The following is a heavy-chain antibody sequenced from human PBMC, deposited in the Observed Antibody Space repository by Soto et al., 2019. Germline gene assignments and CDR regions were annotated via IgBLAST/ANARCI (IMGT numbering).Heavy chain of an antibody. CDR2: ISYDGSNK. D-gene: IGHD2-2*01. CDR3: ATVVYCSSTSCYYYYYGMDV. J-gene: IGHJ6*02. V-gene: IGHV3-30*03. Sequence: QVQLVESGGGVVQPGRSLRLSCAASGFTFSSYGMHWVRQAPGKGLEWVAVISYDGSNKYYADSVKGRFTISRDNSKNTLYLQMNSLRAEDTAVYYCATVVYCSSTSCYYYYYGMDVWGQGTTVTVSS. CDR1: GFTFSSYG.